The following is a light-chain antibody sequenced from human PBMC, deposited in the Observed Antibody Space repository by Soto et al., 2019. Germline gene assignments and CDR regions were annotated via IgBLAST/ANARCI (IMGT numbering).Light chain of an antibody. CDR1: QSISTY. CDR2: AAS. V-gene: IGKV1-39*01. J-gene: IGKJ1*01. CDR3: QQNYNLPPWT. Sequence: DVQMTQSPPSLSASVGDTITITCRASQSISTYLDWYQVTPGKAPKVLIYAASTLQDGVPSRFSGSGSGTDFTLTIKSLQPEDFATYYCQQNYNLPPWTSVQGTQVDIK.